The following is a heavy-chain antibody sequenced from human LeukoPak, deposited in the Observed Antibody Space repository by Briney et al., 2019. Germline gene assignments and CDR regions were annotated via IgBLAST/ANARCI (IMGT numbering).Heavy chain of an antibody. CDR2: IFTSGSA. V-gene: IGHV4-4*07. CDR1: GGSITSDY. CDR3: SRGXAXDL. Sequence: PSETLSLTCTVVGGSITSDYWSWIRQPAGKGLEWMGRIFTSGSAAYNPSLKSRVTMSLDTSKNKFLLKLSSVTAADTAAYFCSRGXAXDLWGXXXXVT. J-gene: IGHJ5*02.